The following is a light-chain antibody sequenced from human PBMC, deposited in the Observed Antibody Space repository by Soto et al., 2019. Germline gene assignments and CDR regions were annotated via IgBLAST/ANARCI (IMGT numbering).Light chain of an antibody. V-gene: IGLV2-11*01. Sequence: QSALTQPRSVSGSPGQSVTISCTGTSSDVGGYNYVSWYQQHPGKAPKLMIYDVSKRPSGVPDRFSGSKSGNTASLTISGLQGEDEADYYCCSYAGSYSYVVGTGTKLTVL. J-gene: IGLJ1*01. CDR3: CSYAGSYSYV. CDR1: SSDVGGYNY. CDR2: DVS.